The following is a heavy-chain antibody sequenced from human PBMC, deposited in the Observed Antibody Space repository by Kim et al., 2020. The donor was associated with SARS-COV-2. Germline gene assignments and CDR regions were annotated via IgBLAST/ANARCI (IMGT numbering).Heavy chain of an antibody. J-gene: IGHJ4*01. V-gene: IGHV3-30*18. D-gene: IGHD6-19*01. Sequence: GGSLRLSCAASGFTFSSYGMHWVRQAPGKGLEWVAVISYDGSNKYYADSVKGRFTISRDNSKNTLYLQMNSLRAEDTAVYYCAKDRRVDSSGWYYFDYWG. CDR3: AKDRRVDSSGWYYFDY. CDR1: GFTFSSYG. CDR2: ISYDGSNK.